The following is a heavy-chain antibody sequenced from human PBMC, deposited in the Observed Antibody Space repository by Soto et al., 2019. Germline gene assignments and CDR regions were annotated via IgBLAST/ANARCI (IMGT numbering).Heavy chain of an antibody. D-gene: IGHD2-15*01. CDR2: LYWGDDT. CDR3: AHTLVGRGFDP. Sequence: QITLKESGPTLVKPTQTLTLTCTFSVFSLSTSGVCVGWIRQPPVQALEWRTLLYWGDDTRYSPSLKSRLTITKDPSKNQVVLTMTSWDPVDTATYYCAHTLVGRGFDPGGQGTLVTVSS. CDR1: VFSLSTSGVC. V-gene: IGHV2-5*02. J-gene: IGHJ5*02.